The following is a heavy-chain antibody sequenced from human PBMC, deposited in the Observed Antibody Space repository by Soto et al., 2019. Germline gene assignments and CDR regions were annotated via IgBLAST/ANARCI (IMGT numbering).Heavy chain of an antibody. V-gene: IGHV4-39*01. CDR2: IYYIGST. J-gene: IGHJ4*02. D-gene: IGHD2-2*01. CDR3: AISVVPAAIVLDY. CDR1: GGSISSSSYY. Sequence: QLQLQESGPGLVKPSETLSLTCTVSGGSISSSSYYWGWIRQPPGKGLEWIGSIYYIGSTYYNPSLKSRVTISVDTSKNQFSLKLSSVTAADTAVYYCAISVVPAAIVLDYWGQGTLVTVSS.